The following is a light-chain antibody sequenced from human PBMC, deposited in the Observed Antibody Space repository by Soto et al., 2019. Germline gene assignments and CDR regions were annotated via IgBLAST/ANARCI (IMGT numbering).Light chain of an antibody. CDR3: QQYNDWPLT. CDR1: QSVSSSS. J-gene: IGKJ1*01. CDR2: GAS. V-gene: IGKV3-15*01. Sequence: VMTQAPATLSVSPGGRATLSCRASQSVSSSSLAWYQQKRGQAPRLLIYGASSRATGIPARFSGTGSGTEFTLTISSLQSEDFAFYYCQQYNDWPLTFGQGTKVDIK.